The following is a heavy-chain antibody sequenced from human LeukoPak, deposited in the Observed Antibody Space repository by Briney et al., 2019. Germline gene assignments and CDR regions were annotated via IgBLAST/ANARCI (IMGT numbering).Heavy chain of an antibody. Sequence: TSETLSLTCTVSGGSISWTSYYWGWTRQPPGKGLELIGSFYYNGSTYYSPSLKSRATISAETSKNQFSLKLSSVTAADTAVFYCARHGMATIINWGQGTLVTVSS. CDR1: GGSISWTSYY. CDR3: ARHGMATIIN. J-gene: IGHJ4*02. V-gene: IGHV4-39*01. D-gene: IGHD5-24*01. CDR2: FYYNGST.